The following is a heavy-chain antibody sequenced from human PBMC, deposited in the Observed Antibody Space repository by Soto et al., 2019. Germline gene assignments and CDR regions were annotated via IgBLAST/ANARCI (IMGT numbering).Heavy chain of an antibody. D-gene: IGHD3-22*01. J-gene: IGHJ6*02. CDR2: ISGSGGST. Sequence: EVQLLESGGGLVQPGGSLRLSCAASGFTFSSYAMSWVRQAPGKGLEWVSAISGSGGSTYYADSVKGRFTISRDNSKNPLYLQMNSLRAEDTAVYYCAKDQITMTVVRYGTDVWRQGTTLTVSS. CDR1: GFTFSSYA. V-gene: IGHV3-23*01. CDR3: AKDQITMTVVRYGTDV.